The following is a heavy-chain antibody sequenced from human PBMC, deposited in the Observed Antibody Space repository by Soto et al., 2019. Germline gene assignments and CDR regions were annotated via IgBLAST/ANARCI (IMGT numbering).Heavy chain of an antibody. CDR1: GFTFSDYY. Sequence: GGSLRLSCAASGFTFSDYYMSWIRQAPGKGLEWVSYISSSGSTIYYADSVKGRFTISRDNAKNSLYLQMNSLRAEDTAVYYCASSAHYDFWSGPKFYYFDYWGQGTLVTVSS. V-gene: IGHV3-11*01. J-gene: IGHJ4*02. CDR2: ISSSGSTI. CDR3: ASSAHYDFWSGPKFYYFDY. D-gene: IGHD3-3*01.